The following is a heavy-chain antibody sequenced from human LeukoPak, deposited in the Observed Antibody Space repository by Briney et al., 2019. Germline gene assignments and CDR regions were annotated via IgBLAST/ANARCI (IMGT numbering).Heavy chain of an antibody. CDR3: ARALSTTRPIDY. CDR2: ISYDGGNK. Sequence: PGGSLRLSCAASGFTFSSYAMHWVRQAPGKGLEWVAVISYDGGNKYYADSVKGRFTISRGNSKNTLYLQMNSLRAEDTAVYYCARALSTTRPIDYWGQGTLVTVSS. D-gene: IGHD1-1*01. V-gene: IGHV3-30-3*01. J-gene: IGHJ4*02. CDR1: GFTFSSYA.